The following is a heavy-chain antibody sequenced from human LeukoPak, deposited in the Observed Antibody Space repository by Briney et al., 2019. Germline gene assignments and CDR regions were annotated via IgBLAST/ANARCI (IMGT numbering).Heavy chain of an antibody. CDR1: GFTFSRYG. J-gene: IGHJ5*02. D-gene: IGHD6-13*01. V-gene: IGHV3-49*04. CDR2: IRSKAYGATT. Sequence: QPGRSLRLSCAASGFTFSRYGMHWVRQAPGKGLEWVGFIRSKAYGATTEYAASVNGTFSISRDDSKRIAYLQMNRLKTTDTAVYYGTGQLVHSYNQFAPWGQGTRVTVSS. CDR3: TGQLVHSYNQFAP.